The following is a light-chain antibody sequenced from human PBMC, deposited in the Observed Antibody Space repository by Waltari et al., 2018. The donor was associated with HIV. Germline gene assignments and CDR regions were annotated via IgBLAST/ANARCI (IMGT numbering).Light chain of an antibody. J-gene: IGLJ2*01. V-gene: IGLV1-40*01. CDR3: QSYPASLTVSLI. CDR2: DNT. CDR1: SSNIGAGYD. Sequence: QSVLTQPPSVSGAPGQRVTISCTGNSSNIGAGYDVHWYQQLPGKAPKLLIPDNTNRTSGVPDRFSGSKSGTSASLAITGLRAEDEADYYCQSYPASLTVSLIFGGGTRLTVL.